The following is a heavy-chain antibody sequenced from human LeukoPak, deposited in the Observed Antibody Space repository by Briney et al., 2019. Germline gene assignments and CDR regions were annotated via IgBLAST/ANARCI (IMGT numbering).Heavy chain of an antibody. CDR1: GFTFSSYA. V-gene: IGHV3-30*04. CDR3: ARDKIVGATYFDY. J-gene: IGHJ4*02. CDR2: ISYDGSNK. Sequence: GGSLRLSCAASGFTFSSYAMHWVRQAPGKGLEWVAVISYDGSNKYYADSVKGRFTISRDNSKNTLYLQMNSLRAEDTAVYYCARDKIVGATYFDYWGQGTLVTVSS. D-gene: IGHD1-26*01.